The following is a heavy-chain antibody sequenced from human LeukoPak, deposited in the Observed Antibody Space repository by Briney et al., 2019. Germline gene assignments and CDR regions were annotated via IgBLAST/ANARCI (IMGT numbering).Heavy chain of an antibody. V-gene: IGHV3-30*18. CDR2: ISYDGNLK. D-gene: IGHD3-22*01. CDR3: TKTIYGYLLGYFDH. CDR1: GFMFSNYA. J-gene: IGHJ4*02. Sequence: GRSLRLSCVASGFMFSNYAMHWVRQAPGKGLEWVAVISYDGNLKHYAYSVQGRFTISRDNPKNTLYLEMNSLRPEDTAVYYCTKTIYGYLLGYFDHWGQGTLVTVFS.